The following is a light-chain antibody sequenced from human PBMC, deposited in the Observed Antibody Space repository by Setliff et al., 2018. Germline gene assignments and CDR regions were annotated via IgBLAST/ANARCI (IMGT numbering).Light chain of an antibody. CDR1: SSDVGGYNY. V-gene: IGLV2-14*03. J-gene: IGLJ1*01. Sequence: QSALTQPASVSGSPGQWITISCSGTSSDVGGYNYVSWYQQHPGEAPKLMIYDVTNRPSGISNRFSGSKSGNTASLTISGLQAEDDADYYCSSYTTSGTYVFGTGTKVTVL. CDR2: DVT. CDR3: SSYTTSGTYV.